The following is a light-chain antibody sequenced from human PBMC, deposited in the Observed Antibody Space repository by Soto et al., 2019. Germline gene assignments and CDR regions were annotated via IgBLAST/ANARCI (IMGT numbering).Light chain of an antibody. CDR3: QQYSSSLFT. Sequence: EIVLTQSPGTLSLSPGERATLSCRASQTVRNNYLAWYQQKPGQAPRLVIYGASNRATGIPDRFSASGSGTDFTLTISRLEPEDFAVYYCQQYSSSLFTFGPGTKVDIK. CDR2: GAS. J-gene: IGKJ3*01. V-gene: IGKV3-20*01. CDR1: QTVRNNY.